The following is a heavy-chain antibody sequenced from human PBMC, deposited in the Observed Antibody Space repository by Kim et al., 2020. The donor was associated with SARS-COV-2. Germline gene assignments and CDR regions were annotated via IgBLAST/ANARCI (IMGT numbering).Heavy chain of an antibody. CDR2: INPNSGGT. CDR1: GYTFTGYY. Sequence: ASVKVSCKASGYTFTGYYMHWVRQAPGQGLEWMGWINPNSGGTNYAQKFQGRVTMTRDTSISTAYMELSRLRSDDTAVYYCARDLPAQAHYYDSSGYYSGGDYWGQGTLVTVSS. J-gene: IGHJ4*02. V-gene: IGHV1-2*02. CDR3: ARDLPAQAHYYDSSGYYSGGDY. D-gene: IGHD3-22*01.